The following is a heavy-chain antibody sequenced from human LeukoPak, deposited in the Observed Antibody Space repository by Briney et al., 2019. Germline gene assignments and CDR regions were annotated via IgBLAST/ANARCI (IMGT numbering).Heavy chain of an antibody. J-gene: IGHJ5*02. V-gene: IGHV4-4*02. CDR3: ARRDSGWYGRPLNWFDP. CDR2: IYHSGST. Sequence: PSGTLSLTCAVSGGSISSSNWRSWVRQPPGKGLEWIGEIYHSGSTNYNPSLKSRVTISVDKSKNQFSLKLSSVTAADTAVYYCARRDSGWYGRPLNWFDPWGQGTLVTVSS. D-gene: IGHD6-19*01. CDR1: GGSISSSNW.